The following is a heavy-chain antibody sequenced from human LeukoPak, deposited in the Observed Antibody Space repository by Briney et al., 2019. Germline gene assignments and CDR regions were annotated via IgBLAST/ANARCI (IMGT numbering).Heavy chain of an antibody. D-gene: IGHD3-22*01. CDR3: ARAPSEIGGYYPEYFRH. CDR2: IKSDGST. J-gene: IGHJ1*01. V-gene: IGHV3-74*01. Sequence: GGSLRLSCAASGFTFSSYLMHWVRQAPGKGLVWVSRIKSDGSTNYADSVKGRFTISRDNAKNTLSLQMNSLRAEDTGVYYCARAPSEIGGYYPEYFRHWGQGTLVTVSS. CDR1: GFTFSSYL.